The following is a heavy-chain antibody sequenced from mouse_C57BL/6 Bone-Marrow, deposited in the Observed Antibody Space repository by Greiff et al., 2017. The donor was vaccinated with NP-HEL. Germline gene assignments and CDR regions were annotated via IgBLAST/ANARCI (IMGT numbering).Heavy chain of an antibody. J-gene: IGHJ3*01. V-gene: IGHV2-5*01. CDR2: IWRGGST. CDR3: AAHYYGSSYVWFAY. D-gene: IGHD1-1*01. CDR1: GFSLTSYG. Sequence: QVQLKESGPGLVQPSQSLSITCTVSGFSLTSYGVHWVRQSPGKGLEWLGVIWRGGSTDYNAAFMSRPSITKDNSKSQVFFKMNSLQADDTAIYYCAAHYYGSSYVWFAYWGQGTLVTVSA.